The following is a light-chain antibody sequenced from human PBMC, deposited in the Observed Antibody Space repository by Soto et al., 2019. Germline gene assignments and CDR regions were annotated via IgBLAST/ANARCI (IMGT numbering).Light chain of an antibody. CDR3: SGCTGTRALVV. V-gene: IGLV2-14*01. CDR2: EVS. Sequence: QSALTQPASVSGSPGQSITISCTGPSSDVGAYNYVSWYQQHPGKAPTLLISEVSNRPAGVSNRCSGSESGNTASLTISGLQAEDGGDYYWSGCTGTRALVVFGGGTKLTVL. J-gene: IGLJ2*01. CDR1: SSDVGAYNY.